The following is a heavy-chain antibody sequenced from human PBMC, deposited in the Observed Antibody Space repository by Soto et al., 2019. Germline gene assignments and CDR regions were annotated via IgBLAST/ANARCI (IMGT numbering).Heavy chain of an antibody. Sequence: PGGSLRLSCAASGVTFSSYAMHWVRQAPGKGLEYVSAISSNGGSTYYANSVKGRFTISRDNSKNTLYLQMGSLRAEDMAVYYCARGGSSSWFSYYYYGMDVWGQGTTVTVS. J-gene: IGHJ6*02. CDR1: GVTFSSYA. CDR3: ARGGSSSWFSYYYYGMDV. V-gene: IGHV3-64*01. CDR2: ISSNGGST. D-gene: IGHD6-13*01.